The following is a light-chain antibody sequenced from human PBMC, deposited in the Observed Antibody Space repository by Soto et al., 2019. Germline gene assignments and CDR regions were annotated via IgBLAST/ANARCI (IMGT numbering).Light chain of an antibody. Sequence: QSALTQPASVSGSPGQSITISCTGTSSYVGSHNLVSWYQQYPGKVPKLIIFEASKRPSGVSNRFSGSKSGSTASLTISGLHAEDEADYYCCSNAGGSTYVFGSGTKVTVL. V-gene: IGLV2-23*01. CDR2: EAS. CDR3: CSNAGGSTYV. J-gene: IGLJ1*01. CDR1: SSYVGSHNL.